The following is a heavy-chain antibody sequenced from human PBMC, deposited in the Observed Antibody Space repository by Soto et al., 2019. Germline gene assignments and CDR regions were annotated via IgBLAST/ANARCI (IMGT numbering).Heavy chain of an antibody. V-gene: IGHV3-23*04. CDR2: ISGTGVPT. Sequence: EVQLVESGGGLVQPGGSLRLSCAASGFTFSKYAMSWVRQAPGKGLEWLSLISGTGVPTLYAGSVKGRFSVSRDNSKNTLFLEMNDLRVDDTATYYCAKSFCSSSSCFFLWVDPWGPGTLVTVSS. CDR3: AKSFCSSSSCFFLWVDP. CDR1: GFTFSKYA. D-gene: IGHD2-2*01. J-gene: IGHJ5*02.